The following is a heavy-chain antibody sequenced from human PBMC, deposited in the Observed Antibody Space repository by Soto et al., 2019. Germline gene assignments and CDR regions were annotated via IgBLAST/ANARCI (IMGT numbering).Heavy chain of an antibody. CDR2: ISYDGSNK. CDR3: ASSLVGYSSGWWYFDY. D-gene: IGHD6-19*01. V-gene: IGHV3-30-3*01. J-gene: IGHJ4*02. Sequence: GSLRLSCAASGFTFSSYAMHWVRQAPGKGLEWVAVISYDGSNKYYADSVKGRFTISRDNSKNTLYLQMNSLRAEDTAVYYCASSLVGYSSGWWYFDYWGQGTLVTVSS. CDR1: GFTFSSYA.